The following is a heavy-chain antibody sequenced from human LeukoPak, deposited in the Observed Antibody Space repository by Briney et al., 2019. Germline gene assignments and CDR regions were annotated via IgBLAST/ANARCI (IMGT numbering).Heavy chain of an antibody. Sequence: GESLKISCKGSGYSFTSYWIGWVRQMPGKGLEWMGIIYPGDSDTRCSPSFQGQVTISADKSISTAYLQWSSLKASDTAMYYCARRRGYSGYDEGYYFDYWGQGTLVTVSS. V-gene: IGHV5-51*01. CDR3: ARRRGYSGYDEGYYFDY. CDR2: IYPGDSDT. D-gene: IGHD5-12*01. CDR1: GYSFTSYW. J-gene: IGHJ4*02.